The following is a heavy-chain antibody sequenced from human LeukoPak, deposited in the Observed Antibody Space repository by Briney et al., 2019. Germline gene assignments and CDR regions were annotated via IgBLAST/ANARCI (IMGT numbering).Heavy chain of an antibody. CDR1: GFSFSSDG. D-gene: IGHD2-2*01. CDR3: AHGTMYQLDY. J-gene: IGHJ4*02. CDR2: ILGGAGST. V-gene: IGHV3-23*01. Sequence: GGSLRLSCSASGFSFSSDGMSWVRQAPGKGPEWVSGILGGAGSTYYADSVKGRFTISRDNSKNTLYLQMNSRRAEDTAVYYCAHGTMYQLDYWGQGTLVTVSS.